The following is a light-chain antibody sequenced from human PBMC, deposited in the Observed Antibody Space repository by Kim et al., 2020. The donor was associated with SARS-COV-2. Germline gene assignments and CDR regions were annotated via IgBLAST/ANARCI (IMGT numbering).Light chain of an antibody. V-gene: IGKV1-33*01. CDR3: QHYDDLSMFT. CDR2: DAS. CDR1: QDINIY. Sequence: DIQMTQSPSSLSASIGDRVTITCQASQDINIYLNWYQQKPGKAPQLLIYDASNLGTGVPSRFSGSGSGTYFTLTITSLQPEDFATYYCQHYDDLSMFTFGQGTKLEI. J-gene: IGKJ2*01.